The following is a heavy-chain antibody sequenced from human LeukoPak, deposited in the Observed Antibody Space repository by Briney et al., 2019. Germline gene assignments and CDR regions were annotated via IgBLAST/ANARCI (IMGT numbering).Heavy chain of an antibody. CDR2: IIPIFGTS. J-gene: IGHJ4*02. V-gene: IGHV1-69*05. Sequence: SVKVSCKXSGGTFSNSAISWVRQAPGQGLQWMGRIIPIFGTSHYAQKFQGRVTITTDESTSTAYMELSSLRSEDTAVYYCASGYCSGGSCLTHFHFWGQGTLVTVSS. CDR1: GGTFSNSA. CDR3: ASGYCSGGSCLTHFHF. D-gene: IGHD2-15*01.